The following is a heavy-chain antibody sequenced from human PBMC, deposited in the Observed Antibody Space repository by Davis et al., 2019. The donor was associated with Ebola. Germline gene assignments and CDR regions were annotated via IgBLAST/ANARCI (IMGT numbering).Heavy chain of an antibody. CDR2: INSGSSHI. Sequence: GGSLRLSCAASGLTFNSHAMSWVRQAPGKGLEWVSFINSGSSHINYADSVKGRFTISRDNSQNSLELEMNSLRAEDTAVYYCARLQHMHAVTPPGYWGQGILVTVSS. J-gene: IGHJ4*02. CDR3: ARLQHMHAVTPPGY. CDR1: GLTFNSHA. V-gene: IGHV3-21*06. D-gene: IGHD2-15*01.